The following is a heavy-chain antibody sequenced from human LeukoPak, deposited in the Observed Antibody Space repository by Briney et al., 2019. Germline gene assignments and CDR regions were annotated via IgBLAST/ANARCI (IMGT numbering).Heavy chain of an antibody. Sequence: ASVKVSCKASGYTFTSYYMHWVRQAPGQGLGWMGIINPSGGSTSYAQKFQGRVTMTRDTSTSTVYMELSSLRSEDTAVYYCATGLGNWYFDLWGRGTLVTVSS. V-gene: IGHV1-46*03. CDR2: INPSGGST. D-gene: IGHD1-14*01. CDR1: GYTFTSYY. CDR3: ATGLGNWYFDL. J-gene: IGHJ2*01.